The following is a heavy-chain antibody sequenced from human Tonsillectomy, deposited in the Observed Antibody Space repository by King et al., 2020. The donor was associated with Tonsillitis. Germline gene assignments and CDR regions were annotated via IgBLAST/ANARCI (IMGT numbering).Heavy chain of an antibody. CDR1: GYTFTNYG. CDR3: ARVKERKLWFGEKSSGAFDI. Sequence: VQLVQSGAEVKKPGASVKVSCKASGYTFTNYGISWVRQAPGQGLEWMGWISAYNGNTNYAQKVQGRVTMTTDTSTSTAYMELRSLRSDDTAVYYCARVKERKLWFGEKSSGAFDIWGQGTMVTVPS. D-gene: IGHD3-10*01. J-gene: IGHJ3*02. CDR2: ISAYNGNT. V-gene: IGHV1-18*04.